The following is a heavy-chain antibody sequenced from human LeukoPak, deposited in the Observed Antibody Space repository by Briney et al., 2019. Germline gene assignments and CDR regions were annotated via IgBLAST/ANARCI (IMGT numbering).Heavy chain of an antibody. D-gene: IGHD6-13*01. CDR2: FFSGGGT. J-gene: IGHJ4*02. Sequence: GGSLRLSCAASEFTVSSNYMSWVRQAPGKGLEWVSVFFSGGGTYYADSVKGRFTISRDNSKNTVYLQMNSLRGEDTAVYYCAKSGIAAAGQRGYFDYWGQGTLVTVSS. V-gene: IGHV3-66*02. CDR1: EFTVSSNY. CDR3: AKSGIAAAGQRGYFDY.